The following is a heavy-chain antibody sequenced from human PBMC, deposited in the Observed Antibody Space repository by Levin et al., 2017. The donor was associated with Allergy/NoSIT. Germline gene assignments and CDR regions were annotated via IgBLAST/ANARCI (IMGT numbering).Heavy chain of an antibody. CDR2: ISYDGSNK. CDR3: GFSGGRNTTFDY. J-gene: IGHJ4*02. D-gene: IGHD2-15*01. Sequence: GESLKISCAASGFTFSSYGMHWVRQAPGKGLEWVAVISYDGSNKYYADSVKGRFTISRDNSKNTLYLQMNSLRAEDTAVYYCGFSGGRNTTFDYWGQGTLVTVSS. CDR1: GFTFSSYG. V-gene: IGHV3-30*03.